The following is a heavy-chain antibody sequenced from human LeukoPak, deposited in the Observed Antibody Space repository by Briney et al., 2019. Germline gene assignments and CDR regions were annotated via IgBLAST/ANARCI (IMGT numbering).Heavy chain of an antibody. CDR2: INPNSGGT. CDR3: ATVSVADAFDI. D-gene: IGHD5-12*01. Sequence: ASVKVSCKASGYTFTGYYLHWVRQAPGQGPEWMGWINPNSGGTNYAQKFQGRVTMTRDTSISTAYMELSRLRSDDTAVYYCATVSVADAFDIWGQGTMVTVSS. V-gene: IGHV1-2*02. CDR1: GYTFTGYY. J-gene: IGHJ3*02.